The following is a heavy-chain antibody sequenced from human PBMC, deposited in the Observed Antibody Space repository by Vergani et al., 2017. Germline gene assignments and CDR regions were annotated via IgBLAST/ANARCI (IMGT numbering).Heavy chain of an antibody. Sequence: QVQLVQSGAEVKKPGASVKVSCKASGYTFTNYYMHWVRQAPGQGLEWMGIINPSGGSTHYAQKFQGRVTVTRDTSTSTVYMVMSSLRSEDTAVYYCAREYGDYDAFDIWGQGTMVTVSS. V-gene: IGHV1-46*01. CDR3: AREYGDYDAFDI. D-gene: IGHD4-17*01. CDR2: INPSGGST. J-gene: IGHJ3*02. CDR1: GYTFTNYY.